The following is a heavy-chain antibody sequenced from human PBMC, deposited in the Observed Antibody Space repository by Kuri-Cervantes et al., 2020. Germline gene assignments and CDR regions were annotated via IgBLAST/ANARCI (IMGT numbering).Heavy chain of an antibody. D-gene: IGHD3-10*01. CDR1: GGSFSGYD. CDR2: INHSGST. CDR3: ERHPYPTYYYYFVD. J-gene: IGHJ4*02. V-gene: IGHV4-34*01. Sequence: GSLRLSVAVYGGSFSGYDWSGIRKPPGKGLEWIGEINHSGSTNYNPSLKSPVTISVDTSKNQFSLTLSSVTAADAAVYYCERHPYPTYYYYFVDWGQGTLVTVSS.